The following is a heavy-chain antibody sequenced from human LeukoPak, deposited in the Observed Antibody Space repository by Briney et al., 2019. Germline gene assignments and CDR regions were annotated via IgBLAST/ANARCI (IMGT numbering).Heavy chain of an antibody. CDR2: LHHRGST. V-gene: IGHV4-38-2*02. Sequence: SEALSLTCTVSGYSISDGYYWGWIRRPPGKGLEWIGSLHHRGSTYYNPSLKSRVTTSVDTSKNQSFLKLSSVTAADTAVYYCTRDGYLIAGSRFDDWGQGTLVTVTS. D-gene: IGHD6-13*01. CDR3: TRDGYLIAGSRFDD. CDR1: GYSISDGYY. J-gene: IGHJ4*02.